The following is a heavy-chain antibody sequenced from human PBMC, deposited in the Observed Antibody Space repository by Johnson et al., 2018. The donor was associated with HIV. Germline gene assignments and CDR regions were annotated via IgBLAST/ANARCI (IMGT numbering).Heavy chain of an antibody. J-gene: IGHJ3*02. CDR3: ARDLDTAMVTCAFDI. Sequence: QVQLVESGGGVVQPGRSLRLSCAASGFTFSSYAIHWVRQAPGKGLEWVAVISYDGSNKYYADSVKGRFTISRDNAKNSLYLQMNSLRAEDTAVYYCARDLDTAMVTCAFDIWGQGTMVTVSS. D-gene: IGHD5-18*01. CDR1: GFTFSSYA. V-gene: IGHV3-30-3*01. CDR2: ISYDGSNK.